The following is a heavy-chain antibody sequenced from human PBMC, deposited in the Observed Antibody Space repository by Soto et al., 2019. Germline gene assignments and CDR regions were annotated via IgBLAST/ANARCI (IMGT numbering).Heavy chain of an antibody. J-gene: IGHJ4*02. CDR3: AEGYSGYDYCVDY. V-gene: IGHV3-23*01. CDR1: GFTFSSYV. CDR2: ISGGGGTT. Sequence: EVQLLESGGGLVQPGGSLRLSCAASGFTFSSYVMSWVRQAPGKGLEWVLSISGGGGTTYYADSVKGRFTISRDNSRNTLYLQMNGLRAEDTAVYYCAEGYSGYDYCVDYWGQGTLVTVSS. D-gene: IGHD5-12*01.